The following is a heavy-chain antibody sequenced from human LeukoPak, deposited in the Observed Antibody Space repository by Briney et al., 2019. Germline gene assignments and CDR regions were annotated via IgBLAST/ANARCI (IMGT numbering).Heavy chain of an antibody. D-gene: IGHD1-1*01. CDR3: ARDPSLRTTLDY. Sequence: PGGSLRLSCAASGFTFSSYWMHWVRQAPGKGLQWVAIVSYDGSNKYYADSVKGRFTISRDSSKNTVSLQMNSLRTDDTAVYYCARDPSLRTTLDYWGQGTLVTVSS. CDR1: GFTFSSYW. CDR2: VSYDGSNK. V-gene: IGHV3-30-3*01. J-gene: IGHJ4*02.